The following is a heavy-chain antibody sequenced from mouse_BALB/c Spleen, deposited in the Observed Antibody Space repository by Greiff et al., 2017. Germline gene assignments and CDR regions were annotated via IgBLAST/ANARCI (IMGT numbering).Heavy chain of an antibody. D-gene: IGHD2-4*01. V-gene: IGHV3-2*02. CDR3: ARSDDYDGLAY. CDR2: ISYSGST. Sequence: VQLQQSGPGLVKPSQSLSLTCTVTGYSITSDYAWNWIRQFPGYKLEWMGYISYSGSTSYNPSLKSRISITRDTSKNQFFLQLNSVTTEVTATYYCARSDDYDGLAYWGQGTLVTVSA. J-gene: IGHJ3*01. CDR1: GYSITSDYA.